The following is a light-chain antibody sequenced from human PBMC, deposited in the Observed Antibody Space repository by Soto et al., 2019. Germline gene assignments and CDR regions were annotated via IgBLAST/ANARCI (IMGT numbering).Light chain of an antibody. CDR1: SSDVGSYHL. Sequence: QSALTQPASLSGSPGQSITISCTGTSSDVGSYHLVSWYQQHPGKAPKLMIYEGSKRPSGVSNRFSGSKSGNTASLTISGLQAEDEADYYCCSYAGSSTDVVFGGGTKLTVL. J-gene: IGLJ2*01. CDR2: EGS. CDR3: CSYAGSSTDVV. V-gene: IGLV2-23*01.